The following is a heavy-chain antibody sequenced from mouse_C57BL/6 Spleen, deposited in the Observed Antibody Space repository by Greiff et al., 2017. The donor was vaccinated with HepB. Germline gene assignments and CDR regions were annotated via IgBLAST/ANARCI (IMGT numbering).Heavy chain of an antibody. CDR1: GFNIKDDY. D-gene: IGHD1-1*01. Sequence: EVQLQESGAELVRPGASVKLSCTASGFNIKDDYMHWVKQRPEQGLEWIGWIDPENGDTEYASKFQGKATITADTSSNTAYLQLSSLTSEDTAVYYCIYYRYWYFDVWGTGTTVTVSS. J-gene: IGHJ1*03. V-gene: IGHV14-4*01. CDR3: IYYRYWYFDV. CDR2: IDPENGDT.